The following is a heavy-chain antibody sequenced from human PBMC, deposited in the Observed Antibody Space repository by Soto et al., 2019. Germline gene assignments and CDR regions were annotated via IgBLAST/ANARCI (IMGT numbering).Heavy chain of an antibody. D-gene: IGHD5-12*01. CDR3: ARDWAVATMRRRIFDY. Sequence: QVQLQESGPGLVKPSGTLSLTCAVSGGSISSSNWWSWVRQPPGKGLEWIGEIYHSGSTNYNPSLKSRVTISXDKXKXLFALKLSSVTAADTAVYYCARDWAVATMRRRIFDYWGQGTLVTVSS. CDR1: GGSISSSNW. CDR2: IYHSGST. J-gene: IGHJ4*02. V-gene: IGHV4-4*02.